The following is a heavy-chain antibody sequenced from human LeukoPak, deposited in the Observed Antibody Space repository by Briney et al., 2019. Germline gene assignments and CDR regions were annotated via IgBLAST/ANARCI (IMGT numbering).Heavy chain of an antibody. Sequence: GASLQISCKGSGYSFTSYWIGGGRQLPGKGVEWMGIICTGDSDTRDSPSLQGQDTISAEKTSRTDYQKKRSMKASDTAMYYCARRGTAPHVRYFDLWGRGTLVTVSS. D-gene: IGHD3-16*01. CDR3: ARRGTAPHVRYFDL. J-gene: IGHJ2*01. CDR1: GYSFTSYW. CDR2: ICTGDSDT. V-gene: IGHV5-51*01.